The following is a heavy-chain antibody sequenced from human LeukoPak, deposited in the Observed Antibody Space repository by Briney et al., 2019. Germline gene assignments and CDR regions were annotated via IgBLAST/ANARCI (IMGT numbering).Heavy chain of an antibody. Sequence: GGSLRLSCAASVFTFSSYSMNWVRQAPGKGLEWVSYISSSSSTIYYADSVKGRFTISRDNAKNSLYLQMNSLRAEDTAVYYCARDRAIAAAGNNPVILGYWGQGTLVTVSS. CDR1: VFTFSSYS. CDR3: ARDRAIAAAGNNPVILGY. CDR2: ISSSSSTI. V-gene: IGHV3-48*01. D-gene: IGHD6-13*01. J-gene: IGHJ4*02.